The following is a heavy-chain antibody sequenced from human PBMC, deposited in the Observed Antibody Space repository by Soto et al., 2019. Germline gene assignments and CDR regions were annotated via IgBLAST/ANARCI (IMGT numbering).Heavy chain of an antibody. J-gene: IGHJ4*02. D-gene: IGHD3-22*01. V-gene: IGHV3-9*01. CDR1: GFSFEDYA. Sequence: EVQLVESGGGLVQPGRSLRLSCAASGFSFEDYAMHWVRQAPGQGLEWVSGISWNSGSLAYVDSGKGRFTVSRDNAKNSLDLKMNSLRAPATALYYCANAREPYYYDISGTFDYWGQGTLVTVSS. CDR2: ISWNSGSL. CDR3: ANAREPYYYDISGTFDY.